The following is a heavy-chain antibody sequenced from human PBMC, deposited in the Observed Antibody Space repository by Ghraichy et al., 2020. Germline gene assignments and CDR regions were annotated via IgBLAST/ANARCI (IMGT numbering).Heavy chain of an antibody. CDR2: IYYSGST. V-gene: IGHV4-59*01. CDR1: GGSISSYY. CDR3: ARDRGVATPLDV. D-gene: IGHD5-12*01. J-gene: IGHJ6*02. Sequence: ETLSLTCTVSGGSISSYYWSWIRQPPGKGLEWIGYIYYSGSTNYNPSLKSRVTISVDTSKNQFSLKLSSVTAADTAVYYCARDRGVATPLDVWGQGTTVTVSS.